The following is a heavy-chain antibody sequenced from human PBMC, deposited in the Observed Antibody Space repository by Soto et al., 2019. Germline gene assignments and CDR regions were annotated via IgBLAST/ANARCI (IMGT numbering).Heavy chain of an antibody. D-gene: IGHD6-13*01. J-gene: IGHJ4*02. CDR1: GYTFTSYA. Sequence: ASVKVSCKASGYTFTSYAMHWVRQAPGQRLEWMGWINAGNGNTKYSQKFQGRVTITRDTSASTAYMELSSLRSEDTAVYYCARAKRPTSSSSWYCFDYWGQGTLVTVSS. CDR3: ARAKRPTSSSSWYCFDY. CDR2: INAGNGNT. V-gene: IGHV1-3*01.